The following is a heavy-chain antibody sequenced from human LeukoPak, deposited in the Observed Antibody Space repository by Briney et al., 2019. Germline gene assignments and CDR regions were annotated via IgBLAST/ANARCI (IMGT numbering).Heavy chain of an antibody. CDR3: ARALYDSSGYYSHFDY. J-gene: IGHJ4*02. CDR1: GFTFSNYA. CDR2: ISSSSSYI. Sequence: PGGSLRLSCAASGFTFSNYAMSWVRQAQGKGLEWVSSISSSSSYIYYADSVKGRFTISRDNAKNSLYLQMNSLRAEDTAVYYCARALYDSSGYYSHFDYWGQGTLVTVSS. V-gene: IGHV3-21*01. D-gene: IGHD3-22*01.